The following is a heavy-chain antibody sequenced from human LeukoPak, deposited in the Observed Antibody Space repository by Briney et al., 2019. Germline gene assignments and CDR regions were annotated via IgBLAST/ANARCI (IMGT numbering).Heavy chain of an antibody. CDR2: ISYDGSNK. Sequence: GRSLRLSCAASGFTFSSYAMHWVRQAPGKGLEWVAGISYDGSNKYYADSVNGRFTISRDNSTNTLYLQMNSLRAAATAVYYCATTYYYGSGSYSKAQYYYYGMDVWGQGTTVTVSS. CDR1: GFTFSSYA. CDR3: ATTYYYGSGSYSKAQYYYYGMDV. J-gene: IGHJ6*02. V-gene: IGHV3-30-3*01. D-gene: IGHD3-10*01.